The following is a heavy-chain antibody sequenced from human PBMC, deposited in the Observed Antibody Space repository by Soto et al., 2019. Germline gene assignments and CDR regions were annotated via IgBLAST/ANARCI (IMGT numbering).Heavy chain of an antibody. CDR1: CYTFTSYG. Sequence: ASVKVSCKAPCYTFTSYGISLLRHSPGQGLEWMGWISAYNGNTNYAQKLQGRVTMTTDTSTSTAYMELRSLRSDDTAVYYCARVDDILTGFGDYWGQGTQVTVSS. D-gene: IGHD3-9*01. V-gene: IGHV1-18*01. CDR2: ISAYNGNT. CDR3: ARVDDILTGFGDY. J-gene: IGHJ4*02.